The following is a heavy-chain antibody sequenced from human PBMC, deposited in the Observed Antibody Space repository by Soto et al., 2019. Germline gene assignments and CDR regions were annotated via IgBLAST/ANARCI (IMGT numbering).Heavy chain of an antibody. CDR1: GGTLSDHG. CDR3: AGGVYGSGNYYTGPSAFDI. D-gene: IGHD3-10*01. CDR2: TIPVFNTA. V-gene: IGHV1-69*06. Sequence: QVQLEQSGAEVKKPGSSVKVSCKASGGTLSDHGVAWLRQAPGQGLEWMGGTIPVFNTAKYAQKFQGRVTVTADKCTNIAYMELSSLRSEDTAFYFCAGGVYGSGNYYTGPSAFDIWGQGTMVIVSS. J-gene: IGHJ3*02.